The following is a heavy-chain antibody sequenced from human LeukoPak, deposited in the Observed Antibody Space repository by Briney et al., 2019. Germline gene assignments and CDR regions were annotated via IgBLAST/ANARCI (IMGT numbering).Heavy chain of an antibody. J-gene: IGHJ4*02. Sequence: GGSLRLSCAASGFTLSSYAMHWVRQAPGKGLEWVAVISYDGSNKYYADSVKGRFTISRDNSKNTLYLQMNSLRAEDTAVYYCAKTVDWGQGTLVTVSS. CDR2: ISYDGSNK. CDR1: GFTLSSYA. V-gene: IGHV3-30-3*01. CDR3: AKTVD.